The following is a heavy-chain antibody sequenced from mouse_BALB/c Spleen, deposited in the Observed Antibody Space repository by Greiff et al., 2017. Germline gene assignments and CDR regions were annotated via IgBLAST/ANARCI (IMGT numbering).Heavy chain of an antibody. J-gene: IGHJ4*01. CDR1: GFTFSSYT. CDR3: TRDYGSSYGYAMDY. Sequence: EVQGVESGGGLVKPGGSLKLSCAASGFTFSSYTMSWVRQTPEKRLEWVATISSGGSYTYYPDSVKGRFTISRDNAKNTLYLQMSSLKSEDTAMYYCTRDYGSSYGYAMDYWGQGTSVTVSS. V-gene: IGHV5-6-4*01. D-gene: IGHD1-1*01. CDR2: ISSGGSYT.